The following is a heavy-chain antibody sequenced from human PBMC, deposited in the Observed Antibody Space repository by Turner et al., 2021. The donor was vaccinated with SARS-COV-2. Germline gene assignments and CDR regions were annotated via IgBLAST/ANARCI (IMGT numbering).Heavy chain of an antibody. D-gene: IGHD6-13*01. CDR2: INPNSGGT. CDR1: GYTFTGYY. CDR3: ARGRRGGSSWYNLDY. V-gene: IGHV1-2*02. J-gene: IGHJ4*02. Sequence: QVQLVQSGAEVKKPGASVKVSCMASGYTFTGYYIHWVRQAPGQGREWMGWINPNSGGTNYAQKFQGRVTMTRDTSISTAYMELSRLRSDDTAVYYCARGRRGGSSWYNLDYWGQGTLVTVSS.